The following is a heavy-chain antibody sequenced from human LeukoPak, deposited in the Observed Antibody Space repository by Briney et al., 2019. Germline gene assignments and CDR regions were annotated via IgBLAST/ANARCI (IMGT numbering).Heavy chain of an antibody. J-gene: IGHJ4*02. CDR2: ISGSGQTT. V-gene: IGHV3-23*01. Sequence: GGSLRLSCAASGFTFSSYAMSWVRQGPGKGLEWVSTISGSGQTTYFADSVKGRFTISRDNSKNTLYLQMGSLRAEDMAVYYCARAAYDSSGYLDYWGQGTPVTVSS. CDR3: ARAAYDSSGYLDY. CDR1: GFTFSSYA. D-gene: IGHD3-22*01.